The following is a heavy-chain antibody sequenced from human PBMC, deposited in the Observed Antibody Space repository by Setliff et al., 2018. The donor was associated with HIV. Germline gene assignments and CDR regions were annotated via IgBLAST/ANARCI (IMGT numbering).Heavy chain of an antibody. CDR2: ITVGRATYI. Sequence: GGSLRLSCAASGFNFSIYSMNWVRQAPGKGLEWVSSITVGRATYIYYADSLRGRFTISRDNAKNSLYLQLNSLRAEDTAVYYCAREVMVVATNWFDPWGQGTLVTVSS. CDR3: AREVMVVATNWFDP. V-gene: IGHV3-21*04. D-gene: IGHD2-15*01. CDR1: GFNFSIYS. J-gene: IGHJ5*02.